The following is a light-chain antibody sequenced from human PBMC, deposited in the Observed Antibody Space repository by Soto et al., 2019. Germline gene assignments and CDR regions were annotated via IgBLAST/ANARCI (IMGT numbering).Light chain of an antibody. V-gene: IGKV3-20*01. CDR3: QQYGDSSHT. J-gene: IGKJ2*01. CDR2: GTS. Sequence: EIVLTQSPGTLSLSPGQSATLSCGASQRVSSNDLAWYQQKPGQAPRLLIYGTSNRATGIPDRFSGSGSGTDFTLTISRLEPEDFAVYYCQQYGDSSHTVGPGTKVEIK. CDR1: QRVSSND.